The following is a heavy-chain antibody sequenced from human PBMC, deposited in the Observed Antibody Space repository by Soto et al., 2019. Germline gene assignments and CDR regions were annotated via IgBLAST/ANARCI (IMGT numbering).Heavy chain of an antibody. V-gene: IGHV4-4*02. CDR3: ARAQNRRRYCSGGSCLSAEYFQH. J-gene: IGHJ1*01. CDR1: SGSISSSNW. Sequence: QVQLQESGPGLVKPSGTLSLTCAVSSGSISSSNWWSWVRQPPGKGLEWIGEIYHSGSTNYNPSLKSRVPISVDKSKNQFSLKLSSVTAADTAVYYCARAQNRRRYCSGGSCLSAEYFQHWGQGTLVTVSS. CDR2: IYHSGST. D-gene: IGHD2-15*01.